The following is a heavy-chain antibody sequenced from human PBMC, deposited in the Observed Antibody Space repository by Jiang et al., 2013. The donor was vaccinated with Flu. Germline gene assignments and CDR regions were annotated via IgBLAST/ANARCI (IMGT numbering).Heavy chain of an antibody. Sequence: VQLLESGGGLVQPGGSLRLSCAASGFPFSSYSMNWVRQAPGKGLEWVSYISSSSSAIYYADSVKGRFTISRDNAKNSLYLQMNSLRDEDTAVYYCARVQVVPHYGMDVWGQGTTVTVSS. CDR2: ISSSSSAI. V-gene: IGHV3-48*02. CDR1: GFPFSSYS. CDR3: ARVQVVPHYGMDV. D-gene: IGHD2-15*01. J-gene: IGHJ6*02.